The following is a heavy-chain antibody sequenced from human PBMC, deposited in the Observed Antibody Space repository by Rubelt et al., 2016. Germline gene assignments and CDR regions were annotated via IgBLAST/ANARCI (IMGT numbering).Heavy chain of an antibody. CDR3: ATSPKLEDAFDI. CDR1: GGSFSGYY. J-gene: IGHJ3*02. CDR2: INHSGST. V-gene: IGHV4-34*01. Sequence: QVQLQQWGAGLLKPSETLSLTCAVYGGSFSGYYWSWIRQPPGKGLEWIGEINHSGSTNYNPSLKGRVTISVDTSKNQISLKLSSGTAADTAVYYCATSPKLEDAFDIWGQGTMVTVSS. D-gene: IGHD3-10*01.